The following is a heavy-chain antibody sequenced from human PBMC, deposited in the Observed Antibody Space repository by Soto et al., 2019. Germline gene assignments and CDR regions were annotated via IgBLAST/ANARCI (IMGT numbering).Heavy chain of an antibody. Sequence: EVQLLESGGGLVQPGGSLRLSCAASGFTFSSYAMRWVRQAPGKGLEWVSAVSGSGGSTYYADSVKGRFTISRDNSKHTLYLQMNSLRSEDTAVYYCARRGPGPDFDYWGQGTLVTVSS. D-gene: IGHD2-8*02. J-gene: IGHJ4*02. V-gene: IGHV3-23*01. CDR1: GFTFSSYA. CDR3: ARRGPGPDFDY. CDR2: VSGSGGST.